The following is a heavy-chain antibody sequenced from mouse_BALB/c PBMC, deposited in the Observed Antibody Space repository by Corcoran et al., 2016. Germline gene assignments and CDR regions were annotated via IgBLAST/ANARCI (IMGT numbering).Heavy chain of an antibody. V-gene: IGHV9-2-1*01. J-gene: IGHJ4*01. CDR1: GYTFTDYS. D-gene: IGHD2-3*01. Sequence: QIQLVQSGPELKKPGETVKISCKASGYTFTDYSMHWVKQAPGKGLKWMGWINTETGEPTYADDFKGRFAFSLETSASTAYLQINNLKNEDTATYFCARRMSYDGYFYAMDYWGQGTSVTVSS. CDR3: ARRMSYDGYFYAMDY. CDR2: INTETGEP.